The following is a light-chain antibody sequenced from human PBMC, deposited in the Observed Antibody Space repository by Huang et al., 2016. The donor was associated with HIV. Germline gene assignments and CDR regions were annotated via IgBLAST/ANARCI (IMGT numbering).Light chain of an antibody. J-gene: IGKJ3*01. CDR3: QERRNWPPIFT. CDR2: DAS. V-gene: IGKV3-11*01. Sequence: ETVLTQSPATLSLSPGERATLSCRASQSVSRDLAWYQQQPGQSPRRLIYDASHRATGVPARFSGSGSGTDFTLTISSLEPEDVAVYYCQERRNWPPIFTFGPGTKVNIK. CDR1: QSVSRD.